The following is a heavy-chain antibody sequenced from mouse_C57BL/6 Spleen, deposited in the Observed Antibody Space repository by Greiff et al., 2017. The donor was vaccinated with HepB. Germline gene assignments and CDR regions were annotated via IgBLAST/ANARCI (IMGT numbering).Heavy chain of an antibody. CDR2: INPSNGGT. CDR3: ARLWDYDYDVGAMDY. CDR1: GYTFTSYW. Sequence: QVQLQQSGAELAKPGASVKLSCKASGYTFTSYWMHWVKQRPGQGLEWIGNINPSNGGTNYNEKFKSKATLTVDKSSSTAYMQLSSLTSEDSAVYYCARLWDYDYDVGAMDYWGQGTSVTVSS. V-gene: IGHV1-53*01. J-gene: IGHJ4*01. D-gene: IGHD2-4*01.